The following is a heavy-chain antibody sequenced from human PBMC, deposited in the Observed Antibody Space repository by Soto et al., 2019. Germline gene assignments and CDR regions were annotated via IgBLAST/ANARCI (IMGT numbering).Heavy chain of an antibody. D-gene: IGHD6-19*01. CDR1: GYTFTSYG. Sequence: XSVKASCKASGYTFTSYGSIWVRQAPGQGLEWMGWISAYNGNTNYAQKLQGRVTMTTDTSTSTAYMELRSLRSDDTAVYYCARGSSGWSTPHNYYYYGMDVWGQGTTVTVSS. CDR2: ISAYNGNT. V-gene: IGHV1-18*04. J-gene: IGHJ6*02. CDR3: ARGSSGWSTPHNYYYYGMDV.